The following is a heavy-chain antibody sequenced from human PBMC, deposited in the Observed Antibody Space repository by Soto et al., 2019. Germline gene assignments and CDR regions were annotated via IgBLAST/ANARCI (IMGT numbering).Heavy chain of an antibody. V-gene: IGHV3-48*03. CDR3: AREGLFGRYGSADY. J-gene: IGHJ4*02. D-gene: IGHD3-10*01. Sequence: PGGSLRLSCAASGFTFSSYEMNWVRQAPGKGLEWVSYISSSGSTIYYADSVKGRFTISRDNAKNSLYLQMNSLRAEDTAVYYCAREGLFGRYGSADYWGQGTLVTVSS. CDR2: ISSSGSTI. CDR1: GFTFSSYE.